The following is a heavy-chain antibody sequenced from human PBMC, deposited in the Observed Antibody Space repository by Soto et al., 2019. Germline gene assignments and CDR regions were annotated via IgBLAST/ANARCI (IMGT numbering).Heavy chain of an antibody. CDR1: GFMFRSYV. Sequence: PGGSLRLSCAASGFMFRSYVMSWVRQAPGKGLEWVSSISSSSSTIYYADSVRGRFTISRDNAKNSLYLQMNSLRDEDTAVYYCAREISVAGGHFDYWGQGTLVTVSS. J-gene: IGHJ4*02. CDR2: ISSSSSTI. CDR3: AREISVAGGHFDY. V-gene: IGHV3-48*02. D-gene: IGHD6-19*01.